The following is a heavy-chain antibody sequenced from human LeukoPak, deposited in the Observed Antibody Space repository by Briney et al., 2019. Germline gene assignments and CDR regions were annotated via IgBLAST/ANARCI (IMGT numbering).Heavy chain of an antibody. CDR3: ARGHHIVVLTAFVL. D-gene: IGHD2-21*02. Sequence: GGSLRLSCAASGFTFSSYGMSWVRQAPGKGLEWVSAISGSGGSTYYADSVEGRFTISRDNSKNTVYLQMSSLRADDTAVYYCARGHHIVVLTAFVLWGQGTLVTVSS. CDR2: ISGSGGST. CDR1: GFTFSSYG. J-gene: IGHJ4*02. V-gene: IGHV3-23*01.